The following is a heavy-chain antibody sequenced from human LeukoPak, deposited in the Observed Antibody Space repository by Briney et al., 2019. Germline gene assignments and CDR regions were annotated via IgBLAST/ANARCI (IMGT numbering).Heavy chain of an antibody. D-gene: IGHD6-19*01. CDR1: GFTFSSYE. CDR3: ARSGIAVAAYYFDY. CDR2: ISSSGSNI. Sequence: GGSLRLSCAASGFTFSSYEMNWVRQAPGKGMEWVSYISSSGSNIYYADSVKGRFTISRDNAKNSLYLQMNSLRAEDTAVYYCARSGIAVAAYYFDYWGQGTLVTVSS. V-gene: IGHV3-48*03. J-gene: IGHJ4*02.